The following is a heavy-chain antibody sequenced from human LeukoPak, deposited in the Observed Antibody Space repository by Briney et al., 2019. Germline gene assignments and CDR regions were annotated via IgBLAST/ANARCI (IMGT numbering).Heavy chain of an antibody. D-gene: IGHD5-18*01. CDR3: AREQRYNYGYDN. V-gene: IGHV3-11*01. CDR2: ISSSGSTI. Sequence: GGSLRLSCAASGFIFSDYYMTWIRQAPGKGLEWLSYISSSGSTIYYAASVKGRFTISRDNAKNSLYLQMNSLRAEDTAVYYCAREQRYNYGYDNWGQGTLVTVSS. CDR1: GFIFSDYY. J-gene: IGHJ4*02.